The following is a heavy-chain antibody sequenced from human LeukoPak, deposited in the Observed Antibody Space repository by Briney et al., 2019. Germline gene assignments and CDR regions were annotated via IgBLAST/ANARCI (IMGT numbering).Heavy chain of an antibody. Sequence: PGGSLRLSCAASGFTFNSNALHWVRHAPGKGLVWVSRINSDGSSTSYADSLKGRFTISRDNARNTLSLQMNSLRAEDTAVYYCVFLGLGLPHWGQGTLVTVSS. D-gene: IGHD3-16*01. CDR1: GFTFNSNA. CDR3: VFLGLGLPH. V-gene: IGHV3-74*01. J-gene: IGHJ4*02. CDR2: INSDGSST.